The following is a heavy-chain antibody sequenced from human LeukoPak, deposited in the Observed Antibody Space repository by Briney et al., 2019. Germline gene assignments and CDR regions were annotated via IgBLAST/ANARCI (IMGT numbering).Heavy chain of an antibody. J-gene: IGHJ5*02. V-gene: IGHV4-30-2*01. Sequence: SQTLPLTCAVSGGSISSGGYSWSWIRQPPGKGLEWIGYIYHSGSAYYNPSLKSRVTISVDRSKNQFSLKLSSVTAADTAVYYCARAAITIFGVAQNWFDPWGQGTLVTVSS. D-gene: IGHD3-3*01. CDR3: ARAAITIFGVAQNWFDP. CDR1: GGSISSGGYS. CDR2: IYHSGSA.